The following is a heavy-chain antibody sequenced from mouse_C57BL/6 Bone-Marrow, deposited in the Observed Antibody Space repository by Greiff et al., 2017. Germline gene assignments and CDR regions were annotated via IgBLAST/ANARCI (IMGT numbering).Heavy chain of an antibody. D-gene: IGHD1-1*01. CDR2: IDPEDGDT. V-gene: IGHV14-1*01. J-gene: IGHJ2*01. Sequence: EVKLVESGAELVRPGASVKLSCTASGFNIKDYYMHWVKQRPEQGLEWIGRIDPEDGDTEYAPKFQGKATMTEDTSSNTAYLQLSSLTSEYTAVYYCTTKDSYGMLDYWGQGTTLTVSS. CDR1: GFNIKDYY. CDR3: TTKDSYGMLDY.